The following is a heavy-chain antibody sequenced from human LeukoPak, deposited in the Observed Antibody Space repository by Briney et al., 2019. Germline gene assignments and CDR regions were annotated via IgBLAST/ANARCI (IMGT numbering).Heavy chain of an antibody. Sequence: GESLKISCKGSGYSFTNYWIAGERQMPGQDLEWMAIIYPGDSDARYSPSFQGQVTISVDKSISTTYLRWSSLKASDNAMYYCARRGWGFGEPKRDHDTFDIWGQGTMVTVSS. J-gene: IGHJ3*02. CDR2: IYPGDSDA. CDR3: ARRGWGFGEPKRDHDTFDI. V-gene: IGHV5-51*01. CDR1: GYSFTNYW. D-gene: IGHD3-10*01.